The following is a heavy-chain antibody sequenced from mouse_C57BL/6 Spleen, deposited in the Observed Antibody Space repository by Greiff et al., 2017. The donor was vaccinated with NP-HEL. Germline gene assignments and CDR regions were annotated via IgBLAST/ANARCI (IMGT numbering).Heavy chain of an antibody. D-gene: IGHD1-1*01. CDR1: GYSFTDYN. CDR3: AREGVYGSSYRDYAMDY. CDR2: INPNYGTT. J-gene: IGHJ4*01. V-gene: IGHV1-39*01. Sequence: EVHLVESGPELVKPGASVKISCKASGYSFTDYNMNWVKQSNGKSLEWIGVINPNYGTTSYNQKFKGKATLTVDQSSSTAYMQLNSLTSEDSAVYYCAREGVYGSSYRDYAMDYWGQGTSVTVSS.